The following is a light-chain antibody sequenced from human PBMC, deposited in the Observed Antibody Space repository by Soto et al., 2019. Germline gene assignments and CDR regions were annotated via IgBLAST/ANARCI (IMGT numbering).Light chain of an antibody. CDR3: NSYTSSDSWV. V-gene: IGLV2-8*01. CDR1: SSDVGAYNY. CDR2: EVT. Sequence: QSALTQPPSASGSPGQSVTISCTGTSSDVGAYNYVSWFQQHPGKAPKLMIYEVTKRPSGVPDRFSGSKSGNTASLTVSGLQGEDEADYYCNSYTSSDSWVFGGGTKLTVL. J-gene: IGLJ3*02.